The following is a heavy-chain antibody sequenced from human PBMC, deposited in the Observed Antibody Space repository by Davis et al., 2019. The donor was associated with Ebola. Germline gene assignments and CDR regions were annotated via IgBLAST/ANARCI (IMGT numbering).Heavy chain of an antibody. CDR3: VKARELLFDY. V-gene: IGHV3-64D*08. CDR2: ISSNGGST. CDR1: GFTFSSYA. J-gene: IGHJ4*02. Sequence: GESLKISCSASGFTFSSYAMHWVRRAPGKGLEYVSAISSNGGSTYYADSVKGRFTISRDNSKNTLYLQMSSLRAEDTAVYYCVKARELLFDYWGQGTLVTVSS. D-gene: IGHD1-26*01.